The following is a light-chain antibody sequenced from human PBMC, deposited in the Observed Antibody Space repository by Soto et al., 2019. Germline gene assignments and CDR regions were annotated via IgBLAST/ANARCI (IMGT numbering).Light chain of an antibody. CDR3: QQYHRYSWT. V-gene: IGKV1-5*01. J-gene: IGKJ1*01. CDR1: QSISSS. CDR2: DAS. Sequence: DIQMTQSPSTLSASVGDRVSIACRASQSISSSLAWYQQKPGKAPKLLIYDASSLESGVPSRFSVSGSGTEFTLSINSLQPQDFATYYCQQYHRYSWTFGQGTKVEIK.